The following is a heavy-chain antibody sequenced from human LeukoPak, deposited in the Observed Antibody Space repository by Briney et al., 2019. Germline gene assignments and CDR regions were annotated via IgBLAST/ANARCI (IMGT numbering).Heavy chain of an antibody. CDR1: GGSISSYY. J-gene: IGHJ4*02. Sequence: SETLSLTCTVSGGSISSYYWSWIRQPPGKGLEWIGYIYYSGSTNYNPSLKSRVTISVDTSKNQFSLKLSSVTAADTAVYYYARELRYSSGWYFDYWGQGTLVTVSS. D-gene: IGHD6-19*01. CDR2: IYYSGST. CDR3: ARELRYSSGWYFDY. V-gene: IGHV4-59*12.